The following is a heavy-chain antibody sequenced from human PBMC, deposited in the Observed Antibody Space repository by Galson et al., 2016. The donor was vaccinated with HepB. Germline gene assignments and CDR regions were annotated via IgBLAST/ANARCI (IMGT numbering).Heavy chain of an antibody. D-gene: IGHD3-22*01. CDR3: ASHSDHSSGYYYGMDV. CDR2: ITPAGDTT. J-gene: IGHJ6*02. V-gene: IGHV3-23*01. Sequence: SLRLSCAASGFTFHSYTMGWVRQAPGKGLQWVSDITPAGDTTYYADSVKGRFTISRDNSKNTLYLQMNSLRAEDTAVYYCASHSDHSSGYYYGMDVWGQGTTVTVS. CDR1: GFTFHSYT.